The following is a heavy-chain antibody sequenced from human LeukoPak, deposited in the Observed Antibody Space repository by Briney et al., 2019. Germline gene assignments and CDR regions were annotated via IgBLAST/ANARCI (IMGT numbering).Heavy chain of an antibody. J-gene: IGHJ4*02. D-gene: IGHD5-18*01. CDR1: AFTFRPYA. CDR3: AKGAASRGYTYVAN. V-gene: IGHV3-23*01. CDR2: VSGSGGST. Sequence: GGSLRLPCAASAFTFRPYAMIWVRQAPGKGLEWVSTVSGSGGSTYHADSVKGRFTISRDNSNNTLYLEMNSLRAEDTAVYYCAKGAASRGYTYVANWGQGTLVTVSS.